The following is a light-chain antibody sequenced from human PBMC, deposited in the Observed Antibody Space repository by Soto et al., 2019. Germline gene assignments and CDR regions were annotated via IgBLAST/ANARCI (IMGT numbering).Light chain of an antibody. CDR1: SSDVGVYKY. V-gene: IGLV2-14*01. J-gene: IGLJ1*01. CDR3: SSYTSSSTLGV. CDR2: AVS. Sequence: QLVLTQPASVSGSPGQSITISCTGTSSDVGVYKYVSWYQQHPGKAPKLMIYAVSNRPSGVSNRFSGSKSGNTASLTISGLQAEDEADYYCSSYTSSSTLGVFGTGTKVTVL.